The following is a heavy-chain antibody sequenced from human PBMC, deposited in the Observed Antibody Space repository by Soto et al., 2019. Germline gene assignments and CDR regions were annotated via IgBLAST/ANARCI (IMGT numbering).Heavy chain of an antibody. CDR1: GGSFSGYY. J-gene: IGHJ4*02. D-gene: IGHD2-15*01. CDR3: ARFVVVVAAKGGFDY. V-gene: IGHV4-34*01. CDR2: INHSGST. Sequence: QVQLQQWGAGLLKPSETLSLTCAVYGGSFSGYYWSWIRQPPGKGLEWIGEINHSGSTNYNPSLKSRVTISVDTSKNQFSLKLSSVTAADTAVYYCARFVVVVAAKGGFDYWGQGNLVTVSS.